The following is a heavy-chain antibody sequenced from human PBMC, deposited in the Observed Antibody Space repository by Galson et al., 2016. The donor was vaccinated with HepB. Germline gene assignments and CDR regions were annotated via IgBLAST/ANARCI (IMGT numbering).Heavy chain of an antibody. Sequence: LSLTCAVYGGSFSDYKWSWIRQAPGKGLEWIGEINDSGTTNYNPSLESRVTISVDTTKNQFSLKLGSVTAADTAVYYCARVPKLYSYAWSPYYYGMDVWSQGTTVTVSS. D-gene: IGHD3-16*01. CDR2: INDSGTT. V-gene: IGHV4-34*01. CDR1: GGSFSDYK. CDR3: ARVPKLYSYAWSPYYYGMDV. J-gene: IGHJ6*02.